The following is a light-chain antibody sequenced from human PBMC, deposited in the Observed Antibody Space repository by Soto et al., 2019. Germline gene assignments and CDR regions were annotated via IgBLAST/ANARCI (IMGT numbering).Light chain of an antibody. CDR2: DAS. V-gene: IGKV3-11*01. CDR1: RSVSRF. J-gene: IGKJ1*01. CDR3: QQRSDWPPT. Sequence: EIVLTQSPATLSLSPGERATLSCRASRSVSRFLAWYQQKPGQAPRLLIYDASNRATDIPARFSGSGSGTDFTLTISSLEPEDFAVYYCQQRSDWPPTFGQGTKVEIK.